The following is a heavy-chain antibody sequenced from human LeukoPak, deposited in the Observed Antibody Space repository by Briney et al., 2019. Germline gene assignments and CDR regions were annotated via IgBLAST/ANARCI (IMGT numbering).Heavy chain of an antibody. J-gene: IGHJ3*01. CDR2: INRDGGLT. CDR3: AREEHRLAEAGTSAFDL. CDR1: GFTFSENW. V-gene: IGHV3-74*01. D-gene: IGHD6-13*01. Sequence: GGSVRLSCVASGFTFSENWMHWVRQAPGKGLAWVSHINRDGGLTNYADSVKGRFTISRDNTRNTVYLQMSSLRVEDTAIYFCAREEHRLAEAGTSAFDLGGQGTLVTVSP.